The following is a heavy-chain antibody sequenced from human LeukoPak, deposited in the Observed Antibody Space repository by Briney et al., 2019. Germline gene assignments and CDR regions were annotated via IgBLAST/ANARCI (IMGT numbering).Heavy chain of an antibody. CDR1: GYTFTGYY. V-gene: IGHV1-2*02. D-gene: IGHD6-6*01. Sequence: GASVKVSCKASGYTFTGYYMHWVRQAPGQGLEWMGWINPNSGGTNYAQKFQGRVTMTRDTSISTAYMELSRLRSDDTAVYYCARGNRIAARPLGGSYWGQGTLVTVSS. J-gene: IGHJ4*02. CDR3: ARGNRIAARPLGGSY. CDR2: INPNSGGT.